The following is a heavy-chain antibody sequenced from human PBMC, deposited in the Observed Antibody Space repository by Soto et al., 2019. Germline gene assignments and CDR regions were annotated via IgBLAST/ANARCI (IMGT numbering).Heavy chain of an antibody. CDR3: ARHYSGSYQTKTSWFDP. J-gene: IGHJ5*02. CDR1: GYSFTSYW. Sequence: GESLKISCKGSGYSFTSYWIGWVRQMPGKGLEWMGIIYPGDSDTRYSPSFQGQVTISADKPISTAYLQWSSLKASDTAMYYCARHYSGSYQTKTSWFDPWGQGTLVTVSS. D-gene: IGHD1-26*01. CDR2: IYPGDSDT. V-gene: IGHV5-51*01.